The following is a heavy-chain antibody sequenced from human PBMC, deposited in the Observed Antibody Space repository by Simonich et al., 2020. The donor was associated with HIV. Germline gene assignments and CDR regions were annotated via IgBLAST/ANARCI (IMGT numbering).Heavy chain of an antibody. Sequence: EVRLVESGGGLVQPGGSLRLSCAASGFPFSNSWMHWVRQAPGKGLGWVSRSNTDGSTTNYADSVKGRFTISRDNAKNTLYLQMNSLSAEDTAVYYCAKDLRWNQVDSWGQGTLVTVSS. J-gene: IGHJ4*02. D-gene: IGHD4-17*01. V-gene: IGHV3-74*01. CDR3: AKDLRWNQVDS. CDR1: GFPFSNSW. CDR2: SNTDGSTT.